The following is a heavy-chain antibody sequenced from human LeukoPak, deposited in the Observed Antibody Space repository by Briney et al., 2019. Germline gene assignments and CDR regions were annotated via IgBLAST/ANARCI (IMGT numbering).Heavy chain of an antibody. J-gene: IGHJ4*02. V-gene: IGHV4-34*01. CDR2: INHSGST. CDR3: ARELRPRIAVAGT. Sequence: SETLSLTCAVYGGSFSGYYWSWIRQPPGKGLEWIGEINHSGSTNYNPSLKSRVTISVDTSKNQFSLKLSSVTAADTAVYYCARELRPRIAVAGTWGQGTLVTVSS. CDR1: GGSFSGYY. D-gene: IGHD6-19*01.